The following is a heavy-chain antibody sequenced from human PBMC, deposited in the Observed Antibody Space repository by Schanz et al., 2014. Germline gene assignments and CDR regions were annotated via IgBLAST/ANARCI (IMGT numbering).Heavy chain of an antibody. CDR3: AKQHIVRGVIYLNWFDS. CDR2: ISGDHRNT. CDR1: TFTFSSDW. Sequence: EVQLAESGGGLVQPGGSLRLSCAASTFTFSSDWMSWVRQAPGKGLEWVSSISGDHRNTFYADSVKGRFTISRDNSKNTLYLQMNSLRAEDTAVYYCAKQHIVRGVIYLNWFDSWGQGTLVTVSS. J-gene: IGHJ5*01. V-gene: IGHV3-23*04. D-gene: IGHD3-10*01.